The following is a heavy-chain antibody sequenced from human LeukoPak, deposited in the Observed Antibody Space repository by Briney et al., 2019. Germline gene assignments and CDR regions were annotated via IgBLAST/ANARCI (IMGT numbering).Heavy chain of an antibody. Sequence: GGSLRLSCAASGFTFSSYSMNWVRQAPGNGLEWVSSISSSSSYIYYADSVKGRFTISRDNAKNSLYLQMNSLRAEDTAVYYCARDHYYDSCTDALDIWGQGTMVTVSS. J-gene: IGHJ3*02. D-gene: IGHD3-22*01. CDR2: ISSSSSYI. CDR1: GFTFSSYS. CDR3: ARDHYYDSCTDALDI. V-gene: IGHV3-21*01.